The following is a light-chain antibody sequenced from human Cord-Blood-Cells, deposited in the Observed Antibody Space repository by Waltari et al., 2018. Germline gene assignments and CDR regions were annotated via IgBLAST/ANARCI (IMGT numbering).Light chain of an antibody. Sequence: DIQMTQSRSTPSASVGARVTITCRASQSISSWLAWYQQKPGKAPKLLIYDASSLESGVPSRFSGSGSGTEFTLTISSLQPDDFATYYCQQYNSYSPWTFGQGTKVEIK. CDR2: DAS. CDR3: QQYNSYSPWT. CDR1: QSISSW. J-gene: IGKJ1*01. V-gene: IGKV1-5*01.